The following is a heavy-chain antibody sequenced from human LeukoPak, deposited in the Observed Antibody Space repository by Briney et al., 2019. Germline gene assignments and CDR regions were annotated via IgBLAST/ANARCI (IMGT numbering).Heavy chain of an antibody. J-gene: IGHJ4*02. CDR2: IRYDGSNK. CDR1: GFTFSSYG. D-gene: IGHD3-3*01. CDR3: AKERDFWSGYFGD. Sequence: GGSLRLSCAASGFTFSSYGMHWVRQAPGKGLEWVAFIRYDGSNKYYADSVKGRFTISRDNSKNTLYLQMNSLRAEDTAVYYCAKERDFWSGYFGDWGQGTLVTVSP. V-gene: IGHV3-30*02.